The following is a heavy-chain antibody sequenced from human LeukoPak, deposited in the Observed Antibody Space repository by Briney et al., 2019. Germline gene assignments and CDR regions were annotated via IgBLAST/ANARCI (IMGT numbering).Heavy chain of an antibody. CDR3: ARGDSSGWYWLDF. CDR2: VNSDGRST. Sequence: PGGSLRLSCAASGFIFSSRWMHWVRQAPGKGLVWVSRVNSDGRSTNYADFVKGRFAISRDNAKNTLYLQMNSLRAEDTAVYYCARGDSSGWYWLDFWGQGILVTVSS. D-gene: IGHD6-19*01. V-gene: IGHV3-74*01. CDR1: GFIFSSRW. J-gene: IGHJ4*02.